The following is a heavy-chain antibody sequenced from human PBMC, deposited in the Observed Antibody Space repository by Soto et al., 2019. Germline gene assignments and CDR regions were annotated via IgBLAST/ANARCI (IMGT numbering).Heavy chain of an antibody. J-gene: IGHJ3*02. V-gene: IGHV1-69*12. CDR2: IIPSFGTA. CDR3: AREGLLTTVTTYAFDI. Sequence: QVQLVQSGAEVKKPGSSVNVSCKASGGTFSSYAISWVRQAPGQGLEWMGGIIPSFGTANYAQKFQGRVTITADESTSTAYMELSLLRYEDTAVYYSAREGLLTTVTTYAFDIWGQGTMVTVSS. D-gene: IGHD4-17*01. CDR1: GGTFSSYA.